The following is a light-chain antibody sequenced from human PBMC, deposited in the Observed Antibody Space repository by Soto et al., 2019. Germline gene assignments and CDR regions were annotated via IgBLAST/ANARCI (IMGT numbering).Light chain of an antibody. CDR2: EVS. CDR1: SSDVGGYNY. Sequence: QSALTQPASVSGSPGQSITISCTGTSSDVGGYNYVYWYQQHPGKAPKLMIYEVSNRPSGVSNRFSGSKSGNTASLTISGLQAEDEADDYCSSYTSSSTLFVFGTGTKLTVL. J-gene: IGLJ1*01. CDR3: SSYTSSSTLFV. V-gene: IGLV2-14*01.